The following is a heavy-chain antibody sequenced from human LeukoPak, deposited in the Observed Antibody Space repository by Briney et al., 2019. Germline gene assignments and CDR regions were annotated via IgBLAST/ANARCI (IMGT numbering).Heavy chain of an antibody. V-gene: IGHV4-59*01. J-gene: IGHJ4*02. CDR1: GGSISSYY. Sequence: PSETLSLTCTVTGGSISSYYWSWIRQPPVKGLEWIGYIYYSGSTNYNPSLKSRVTISVDTSKNQFSLKLSSVTAADTAVYYCAREYYYGSGSYYFDYWGQGTLVTVSS. CDR2: IYYSGST. D-gene: IGHD3-10*01. CDR3: AREYYYGSGSYYFDY.